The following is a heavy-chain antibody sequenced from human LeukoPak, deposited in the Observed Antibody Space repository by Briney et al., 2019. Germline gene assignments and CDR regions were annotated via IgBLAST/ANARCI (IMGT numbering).Heavy chain of an antibody. D-gene: IGHD1-26*01. CDR1: GGTFSSYA. CDR2: IIPIFGTV. Sequence: SVKVSCKASGGTFSSYAISWVRQAPGQGLEWMGGIIPIFGTVNYAQKFQGRVTITADESTSTAYMELSSLRSEDTAVYYCASSLPYGSSHGYDAFDIWGQGTMVTVSS. CDR3: ASSLPYGSSHGYDAFDI. J-gene: IGHJ3*02. V-gene: IGHV1-69*01.